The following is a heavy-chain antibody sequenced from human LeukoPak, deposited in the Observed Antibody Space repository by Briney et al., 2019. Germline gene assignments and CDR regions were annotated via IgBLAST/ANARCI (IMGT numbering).Heavy chain of an antibody. V-gene: IGHV4-34*01. CDR2: INHSGST. J-gene: IGHJ4*02. Sequence: SETLSLTCAVYGGSFSGYYWSWIRQPPGKGLEWIGEINHSGSTNYNPSLKSRVTISLDTSKNQFSLKLSSVTAADTAVYYCARHSYCSGGSCYPGNFDYWGQGTLVTVSS. D-gene: IGHD2-15*01. CDR3: ARHSYCSGGSCYPGNFDY. CDR1: GGSFSGYY.